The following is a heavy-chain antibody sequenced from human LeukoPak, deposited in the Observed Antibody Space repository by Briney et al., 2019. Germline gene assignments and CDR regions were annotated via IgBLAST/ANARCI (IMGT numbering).Heavy chain of an antibody. J-gene: IGHJ3*02. CDR2: VYNTGSI. V-gene: IGHV4-4*07. CDR1: GGSITTHY. D-gene: IGHD4-17*01. Sequence: SETLSLTCTVSGGSITTHYWSWIRQPAGREVEWIGRVYNTGSIKYNPSLESRVTMSVDTSSNRFSLSLRSVTAADTAVYYCARDLLGDYGTFDIWGQGTMVTVSS. CDR3: ARDLLGDYGTFDI.